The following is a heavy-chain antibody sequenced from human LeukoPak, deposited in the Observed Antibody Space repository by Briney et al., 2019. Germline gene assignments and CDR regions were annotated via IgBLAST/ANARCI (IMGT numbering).Heavy chain of an antibody. CDR3: AANVLLWFEEFRAKYYYGMDV. J-gene: IGHJ6*02. D-gene: IGHD3-10*01. CDR2: FDPEDGET. CDR1: GYTLTELS. Sequence: ASVKVSCKVSGYTLTELSMHWVRQAPGKGLEWMGGFDPEDGETIYAQKFQGRVTMTEDTSTDTAYMELSSLRSEDTAVYYCAANVLLWFEEFRAKYYYGMDVWGQGTTVTVS. V-gene: IGHV1-24*01.